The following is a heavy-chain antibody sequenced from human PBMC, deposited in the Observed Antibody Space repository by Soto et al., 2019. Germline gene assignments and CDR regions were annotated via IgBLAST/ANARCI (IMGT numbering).Heavy chain of an antibody. J-gene: IGHJ6*02. CDR1: GFTFSTYG. CDR2: IWYDGSQK. Sequence: QVQLVESGGGVVQHGRSLRLSCAASGFTFSTYGMNWVRQAPGKGLEWVAVIWYDGSQKYYADSVKGRFTVSRDNSKNTLYLQMNNLRVEDTAVYYCARVDCTGGSCRPYYYYGMDVWGQGTTVTVSS. V-gene: IGHV3-33*01. CDR3: ARVDCTGGSCRPYYYYGMDV. D-gene: IGHD2-15*01.